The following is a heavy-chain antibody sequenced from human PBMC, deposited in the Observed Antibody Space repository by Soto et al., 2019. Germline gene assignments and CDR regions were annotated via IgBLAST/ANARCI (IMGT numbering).Heavy chain of an antibody. CDR3: ARAWMITFGGVIVITYYFDY. D-gene: IGHD3-16*02. CDR1: GYTFTSYG. J-gene: IGHJ4*02. Sequence: ASVKVSCKASGYTFTSYGISWVRQAPGQGLEWMGWISAYNGNTNYAQKFQGRVTMTTDTSTSTAYMELRSLRSDDTAVYYCARAWMITFGGVIVITYYFDYWGQGTLVTVSS. CDR2: ISAYNGNT. V-gene: IGHV1-18*01.